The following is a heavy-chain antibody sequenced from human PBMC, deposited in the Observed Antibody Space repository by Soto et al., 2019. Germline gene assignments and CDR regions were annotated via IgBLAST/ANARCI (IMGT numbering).Heavy chain of an antibody. V-gene: IGHV3-23*01. Sequence: EVQLLESGGGLVQPGGSLRLSWAASGFPLSTYGMTWVRQAPGKGLEWVSAITGAGGNTYYVDSVKGRFTSSRDNSKNMLYLQVNSLRVEDTAVYYCARIRGYWYGLDVWGQGTTVTVSS. CDR1: GFPLSTYG. J-gene: IGHJ6*02. CDR3: ARIRGYWYGLDV. CDR2: ITGAGGNT.